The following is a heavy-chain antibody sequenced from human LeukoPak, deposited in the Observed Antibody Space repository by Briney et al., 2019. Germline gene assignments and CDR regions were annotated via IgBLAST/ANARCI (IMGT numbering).Heavy chain of an antibody. CDR3: ASGDDYSNYGTFDI. CDR1: GGSISSGSYY. Sequence: SEALSLTCTVSGGSISSGSYYWSWIRQPAGKGLEWIGRIYTSGSTNYNPSLKSRVTISVDTSKNQFSLKLSSVTAADTAVYYCASGDDYSNYGTFDIWGQGTMVTVSS. J-gene: IGHJ3*02. V-gene: IGHV4-61*02. CDR2: IYTSGST. D-gene: IGHD4-11*01.